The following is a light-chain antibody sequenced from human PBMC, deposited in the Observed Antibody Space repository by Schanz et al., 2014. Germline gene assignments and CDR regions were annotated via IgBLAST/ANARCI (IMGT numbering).Light chain of an antibody. CDR2: INN. Sequence: QSVLTQPPSVSGAPGQRVTISCTGSSSNIGAGYDVHWYQQLPGTAPKLLIYINNNRPSGVPDRFSGSKSGTSASLAISGLQSEDEADYYCATWDDSLNGGVFGGGTKLTVL. CDR1: SSNIGAGYD. J-gene: IGLJ3*02. CDR3: ATWDDSLNGGV. V-gene: IGLV1-40*01.